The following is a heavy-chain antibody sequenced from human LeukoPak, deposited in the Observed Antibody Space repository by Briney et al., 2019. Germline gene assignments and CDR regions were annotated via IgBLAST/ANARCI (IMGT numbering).Heavy chain of an antibody. Sequence: GESLKISCKGSGYSFTSYWIGWVRQMPGKGLEWMGIIYPGDSDTRYSPSFQGQVTISADKSISTAYLQWSSLKASDTAMYYCARPQTYSNRRCYFDYWGQGTLVTVSS. J-gene: IGHJ4*02. CDR1: GYSFTSYW. V-gene: IGHV5-51*01. CDR2: IYPGDSDT. D-gene: IGHD6-13*01. CDR3: ARPQTYSNRRCYFDY.